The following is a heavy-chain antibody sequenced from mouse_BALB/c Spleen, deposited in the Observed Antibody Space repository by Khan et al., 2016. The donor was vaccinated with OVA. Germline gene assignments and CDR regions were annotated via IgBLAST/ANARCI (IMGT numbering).Heavy chain of an antibody. CDR3: ARTARIKY. Sequence: EVQLQESGPGLVKPSQSLSLTCTVTGYSITSGYGWNWIRQFPGNKLEWMGYISYSGSTNYNPSLKKSRISITRDTSKNQFLLQLNSVTTEDTATYYCARTARIKYWGQGTTLTVSS. V-gene: IGHV3-2*02. CDR1: GYSITSGYG. D-gene: IGHD1-2*01. J-gene: IGHJ2*01. CDR2: ISYSGST.